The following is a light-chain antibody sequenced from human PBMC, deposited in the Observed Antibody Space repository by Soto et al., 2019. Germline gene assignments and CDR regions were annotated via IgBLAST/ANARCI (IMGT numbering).Light chain of an antibody. Sequence: EFVLTQSPGTLSLSPGERATLSCRASQTVINNYLAWYQQKPGQAPRLLIYDTSNRATGVPARFSGSGSGTDFTLTISSLEPEDFAVYYCQQRSNWPPITFGQGTRLEIK. J-gene: IGKJ5*01. CDR1: QTVINNY. V-gene: IGKV3-11*01. CDR3: QQRSNWPPIT. CDR2: DTS.